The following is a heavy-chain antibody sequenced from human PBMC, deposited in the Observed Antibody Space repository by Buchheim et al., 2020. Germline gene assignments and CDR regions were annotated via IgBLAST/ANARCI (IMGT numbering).Heavy chain of an antibody. Sequence: EVQLVESGGGLVQPGGSLRLSCAASGFTFSSYSMDWVRQAPGKGLEWVSYISSSSRTIYYADSVKGRFTISRDNAKKSLYLQMNSLRPEDTAVYDCAKTLGYCSGDSCYGFDHWGQGTL. J-gene: IGHJ4*02. D-gene: IGHD2-15*01. CDR3: AKTLGYCSGDSCYGFDH. CDR2: ISSSSRTI. V-gene: IGHV3-48*01. CDR1: GFTFSSYS.